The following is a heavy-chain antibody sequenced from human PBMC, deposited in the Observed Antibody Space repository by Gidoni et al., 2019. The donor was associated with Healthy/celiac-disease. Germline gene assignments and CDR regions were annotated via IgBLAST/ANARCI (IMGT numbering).Heavy chain of an antibody. CDR1: GGSISSRSYY. V-gene: IGHV4-39*01. CDR3: ARPHYYDSSGPADAFDI. D-gene: IGHD3-22*01. CDR2: IYYSGST. Sequence: QLQLQESGPGLVKPSETLSLTCTVPGGSISSRSYYWGWIRQPPGKGLEWLGSIYYSGSTYYNPSLKSRVTISVDTSKNQFSLKLSSVTAADTAVYYCARPHYYDSSGPADAFDIWGQGTMVTVSS. J-gene: IGHJ3*02.